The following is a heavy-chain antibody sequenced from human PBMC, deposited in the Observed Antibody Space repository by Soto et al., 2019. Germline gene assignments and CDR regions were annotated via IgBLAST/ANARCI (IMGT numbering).Heavy chain of an antibody. D-gene: IGHD3-10*01. CDR1: GVSFNNNG. CDR2: VSPPFRTS. CDR3: ARVLYYGTGSYSPYGMDV. J-gene: IGHJ6*02. Sequence: QGQLVQSGAEVKKPGSSVKVSCKTSGVSFNNNGIGWVRQAPGHGLEWMGGVSPPFRTSNYARKFQGRISITADASTSTVNMELSSLTSEDTAQYYCARVLYYGTGSYSPYGMDVWGQGTTVTVSS. V-gene: IGHV1-69*01.